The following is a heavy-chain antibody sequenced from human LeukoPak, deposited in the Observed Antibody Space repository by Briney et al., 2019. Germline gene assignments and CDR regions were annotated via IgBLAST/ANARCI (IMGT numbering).Heavy chain of an antibody. CDR2: ISGSGGST. CDR3: AKGRNPYSSSWYSLHYMDV. Sequence: GGSLRLSCAASGFTFSGYAMSWVRQAPGKGLEWVSAISGSGGSTYYADSVKGRFTISRDNSKNTLYLQMNSLRAEDTAVFYCAKGRNPYSSSWYSLHYMDVWGKGTTVTVSS. J-gene: IGHJ6*03. D-gene: IGHD6-13*01. CDR1: GFTFSGYA. V-gene: IGHV3-23*01.